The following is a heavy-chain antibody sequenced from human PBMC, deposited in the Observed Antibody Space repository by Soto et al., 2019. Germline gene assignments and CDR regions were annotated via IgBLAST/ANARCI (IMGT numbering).Heavy chain of an antibody. CDR2: INAGNGNT. Sequence: QVQLVQSGAEVKKPGASVKVSCKASGYTFTSYAMHWVRQAPGQRLEWMGWINAGNGNTKYSQKFQGRVTITRDTSASTAYMKLSSLRSEDTAVYYCARGSNPYYFDYWGQGTLVTVSS. V-gene: IGHV1-3*01. J-gene: IGHJ4*02. CDR3: ARGSNPYYFDY. CDR1: GYTFTSYA.